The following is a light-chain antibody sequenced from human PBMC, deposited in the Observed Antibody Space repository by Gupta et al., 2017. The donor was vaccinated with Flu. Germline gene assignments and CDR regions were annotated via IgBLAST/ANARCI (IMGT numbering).Light chain of an antibody. Sequence: EIVMTQSPATLSVSPGERATLSCRASQSVSSNSAWYQQKPGQAPRLLIYGASTRATGMPARFSGSGSGTEFTLTISSLQSQDFAVYYCRHENNWPPTFGQGTKVEIK. J-gene: IGKJ1*01. V-gene: IGKV3-15*01. CDR3: RHENNWPPT. CDR1: QSVSSN. CDR2: GAS.